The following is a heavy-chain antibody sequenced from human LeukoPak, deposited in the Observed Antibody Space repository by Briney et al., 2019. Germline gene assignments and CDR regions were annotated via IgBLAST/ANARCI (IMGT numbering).Heavy chain of an antibody. CDR3: ARVPHPGSSSTWYSSVFGGTPPDY. CDR1: GLTFSSYG. D-gene: IGHD6-13*01. Sequence: GGSLRLSCAASGLTFSSYGMHWVRQAPGKGLEWVAVILFDGNTKYYADSVKGRFTLSRDNSKSTLYLQMSNLRAEDTAVYYCARVPHPGSSSTWYSSVFGGTPPDYWGQGTLVTVSS. CDR2: ILFDGNTK. J-gene: IGHJ4*02. V-gene: IGHV3-33*08.